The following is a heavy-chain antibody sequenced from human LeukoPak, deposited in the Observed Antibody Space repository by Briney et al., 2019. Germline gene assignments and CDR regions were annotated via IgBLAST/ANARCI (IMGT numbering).Heavy chain of an antibody. CDR2: INNSGST. J-gene: IGHJ4*02. CDR3: ARGRYGPRLGN. V-gene: IGHV4-34*01. D-gene: IGHD3-16*01. CDR1: GASLSDSY. Sequence: SETLSLTCAVYGASLSDSYWSWIRQSPEKGREWIGEINNSGSTSYNTSLNSRVIMSVDRSKNQFSLRLTSVTAADTAVYYCARGRYGPRLGNWGQGTLVTVSS.